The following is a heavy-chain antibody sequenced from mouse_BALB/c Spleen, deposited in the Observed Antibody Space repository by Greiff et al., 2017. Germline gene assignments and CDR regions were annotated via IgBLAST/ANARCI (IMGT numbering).Heavy chain of an antibody. V-gene: IGHV5-6-4*01. CDR2: ISSGGSYT. CDR1: GFTFSSYT. J-gene: IGHJ3*01. CDR3: TRDGFAY. Sequence: EVQRVESGGGLVKPGGSLKLSCAASGFTFSSYTMSWVRQTPEKRLEWVATISSGGSYTYYPDSVKGRFTISRDNAKNTLYLQMSSLKSEDTAMYYCTRDGFAYWGQGTLVTVSA.